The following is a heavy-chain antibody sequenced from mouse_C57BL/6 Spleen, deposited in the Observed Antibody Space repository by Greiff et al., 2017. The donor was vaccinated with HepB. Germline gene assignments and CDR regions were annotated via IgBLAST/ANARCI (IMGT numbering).Heavy chain of an antibody. CDR3: TREEAYYGSSYEGYFDV. J-gene: IGHJ1*03. D-gene: IGHD1-1*01. V-gene: IGHV5-9-1*02. Sequence: EVQGVESGEGLVKPGGSLKLSCAASGFTFSSYAMSWVRQTPEKRLEWVAYISSGGDYIYYADTVKGRFTISRDNARNTLYLQMSSLKSEDTAMYYCTREEAYYGSSYEGYFDVWGTGTTVTVSS. CDR1: GFTFSSYA. CDR2: ISSGGDYI.